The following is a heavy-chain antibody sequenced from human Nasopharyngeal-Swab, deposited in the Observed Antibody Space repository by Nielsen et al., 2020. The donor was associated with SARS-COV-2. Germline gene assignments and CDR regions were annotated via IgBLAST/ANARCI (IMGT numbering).Heavy chain of an antibody. D-gene: IGHD3-22*01. CDR2: ISSSSSYI. CDR1: GFTFSSYS. V-gene: IGHV3-21*01. CDR3: ASGRSIYYYDSSGYPAFDI. Sequence: GGSLRLSCAASGFTFSSYSMNWVRQAPGKGLEWVSSISSSSSYIYYADSVKGRFTISRDNAKNSLYLQINSLRAEDTAVYYCASGRSIYYYDSSGYPAFDIWGQGTMVTVSS. J-gene: IGHJ3*02.